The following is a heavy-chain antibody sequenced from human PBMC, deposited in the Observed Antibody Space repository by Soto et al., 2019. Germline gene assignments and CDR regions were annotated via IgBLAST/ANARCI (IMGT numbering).Heavy chain of an antibody. CDR3: ARGEYYDSKGEFDP. Sequence: ASVKVSCKASGYTFTGYGISWVRQAPGQGLEWMGWISAYNGNTNYAQKLQGRVTMTTDTSTSTAYMELRSLRSDDTAVYYCARGEYYDSKGEFDPWGQGTLVTVSS. CDR2: ISAYNGNT. CDR1: GYTFTGYG. D-gene: IGHD3-22*01. V-gene: IGHV1-18*01. J-gene: IGHJ5*02.